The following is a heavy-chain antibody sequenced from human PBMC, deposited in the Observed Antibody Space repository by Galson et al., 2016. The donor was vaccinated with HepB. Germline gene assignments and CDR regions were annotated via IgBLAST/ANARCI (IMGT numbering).Heavy chain of an antibody. Sequence: SETLSLTCGVYGESFSGYCWGWLRQPPGKGLEWIGEIDHSGSTNYNPSLKSRVTISVDTSKNQFNLNVSSVTAADTAVYYCARGLSPPGGGYYYYGLDVWGQGTTVTVSS. J-gene: IGHJ6*02. CDR2: IDHSGST. CDR3: ARGLSPPGGGYYYYGLDV. CDR1: GESFSGYC. D-gene: IGHD2-8*02. V-gene: IGHV4-34*01.